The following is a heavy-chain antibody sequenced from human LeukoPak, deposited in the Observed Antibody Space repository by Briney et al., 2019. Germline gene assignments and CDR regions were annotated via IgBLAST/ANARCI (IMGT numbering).Heavy chain of an antibody. CDR1: GGSFSGYY. Sequence: SETLSLTCAVYGGSFSGYYWSWIRQPPGKGLEWIGEINHSGSTNYNPSLKSQVTISVDTSKNQFSLKLSSVTAADTAVYYCARDPGRVPAAWGQGTLVTVSS. V-gene: IGHV4-34*01. CDR2: INHSGST. D-gene: IGHD2-2*01. J-gene: IGHJ5*02. CDR3: ARDPGRVPAA.